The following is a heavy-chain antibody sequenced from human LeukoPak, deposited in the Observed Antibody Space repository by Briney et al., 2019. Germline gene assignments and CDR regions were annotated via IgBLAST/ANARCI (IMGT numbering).Heavy chain of an antibody. CDR3: ARDLSFSPDF. CDR1: GFTFRNSW. Sequence: PGGSLRLSCAASGFTFRNSWMHWVRQAPGKGLVWVSHVSPDGSYADSVEGRFTISRDNAKNTIFLQMNSLRAEDTAVYYCARDLSFSPDFWGRGTLVTVS. J-gene: IGHJ4*02. CDR2: VSPDG. V-gene: IGHV3-74*01.